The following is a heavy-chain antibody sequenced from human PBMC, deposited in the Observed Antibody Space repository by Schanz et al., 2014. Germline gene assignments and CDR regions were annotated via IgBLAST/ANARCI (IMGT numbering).Heavy chain of an antibody. V-gene: IGHV3-21*01. CDR2: ISSTSTYL. D-gene: IGHD3-16*01. J-gene: IGHJ4*02. Sequence: EVKMGETGGGLVKPGDSLRLSFSASFFTFSSSPLPFFLPSPGKGLEWVSSISSTSTYLYYADSVKGRFTISRDSARNSLYLQMSSLRAEDTAVYYCARGTPFLCDYWGQGTLVTVSS. CDR1: FFTFSSSP. CDR3: ARGTPFLCDY.